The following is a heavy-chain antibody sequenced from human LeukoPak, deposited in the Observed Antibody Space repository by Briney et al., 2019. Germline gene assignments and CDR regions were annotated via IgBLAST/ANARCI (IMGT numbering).Heavy chain of an antibody. CDR2: INHSGST. J-gene: IGHJ3*02. Sequence: PSETLSLTCAVYGGSFSGYYWSWIRQPPGKGLEWIGEINHSGSTNYNPSLKSRVTISVDTSKNQFSLKLSSVTAADTAVYYCARVKETSRRHDAFDIWGQGTMVTVSS. CDR3: ARVKETSRRHDAFDI. V-gene: IGHV4-34*01. CDR1: GGSFSGYY.